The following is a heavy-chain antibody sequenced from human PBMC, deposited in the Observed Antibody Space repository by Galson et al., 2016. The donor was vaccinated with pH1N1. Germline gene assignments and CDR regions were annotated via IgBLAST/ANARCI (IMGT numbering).Heavy chain of an antibody. CDR2: ISYDGSVE. CDR1: GFTFSSFG. CDR3: ARGNPPSSPVDY. Sequence: SLRLSCAASGFTFSSFGMHWVRQAPGKGLEWMAVISYDGSVEYYGDSVKGRFTNSRDDSKNTVFLQMDSLRAEDTAIYYCARGNPPSSPVDYWGRGTLVTVSS. J-gene: IGHJ4*02. V-gene: IGHV3-30*03.